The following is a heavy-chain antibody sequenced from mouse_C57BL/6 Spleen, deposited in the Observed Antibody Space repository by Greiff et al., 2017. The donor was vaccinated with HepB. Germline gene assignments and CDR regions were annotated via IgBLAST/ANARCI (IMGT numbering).Heavy chain of an antibody. Sequence: QVQLKESGAELVRPGTSVKVSCKASGYAFTNYLIEWVKQRPGQGLEWIGVINPGSGGTNYNEKFKGKATLTAEKSSSTAYMQLSSLTSEDSAVYFCARGYYQAWFAYWGQGTLVTVSA. CDR1: GYAFTNYL. CDR3: ARGYYQAWFAY. CDR2: INPGSGGT. V-gene: IGHV1-54*01. J-gene: IGHJ3*01. D-gene: IGHD2-3*01.